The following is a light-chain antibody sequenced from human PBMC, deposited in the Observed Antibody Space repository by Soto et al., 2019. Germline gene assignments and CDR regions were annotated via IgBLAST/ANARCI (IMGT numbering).Light chain of an antibody. CDR2: DVS. CDR1: SSDVGAYNY. Sequence: QSVLTQPRSVSGSPGQSVTISCTGTSSDVGAYNYVSWYQQHPGKAPKFMIYDVSKRPSGVPDRFSGSKSGNTASLTISGLQAEDDADYYCCSYAGTYSYVFGTGTKVTVL. CDR3: CSYAGTYSYV. J-gene: IGLJ1*01. V-gene: IGLV2-11*01.